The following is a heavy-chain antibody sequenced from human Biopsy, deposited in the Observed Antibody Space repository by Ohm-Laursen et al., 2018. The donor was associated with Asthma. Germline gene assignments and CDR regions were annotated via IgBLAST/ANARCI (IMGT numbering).Heavy chain of an antibody. CDR3: ARAQDYYDSRGYYRSFDY. V-gene: IGHV4-31*03. D-gene: IGHD3-22*01. J-gene: IGHJ4*02. CDR2: IYYSGST. Sequence: TLSLTCTVSYGSITSGGYYWTWIRQHPGKGLEWNGFIYYSGSTYYNPSLKSRVSISIDTSKNQFSLKLSSATAADTAVYYCARAQDYYDSRGYYRSFDYWGQGTLVTVSS. CDR1: YGSITSGGYY.